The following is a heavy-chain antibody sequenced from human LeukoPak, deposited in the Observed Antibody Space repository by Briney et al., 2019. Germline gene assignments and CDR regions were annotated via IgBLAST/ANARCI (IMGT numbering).Heavy chain of an antibody. CDR2: IYSGGST. V-gene: IGHV3-66*01. Sequence: GGSLRLSCAASGFTVSSNYMSWVRQAPGKGLEWVSVIYSGGSTYYADSVKGRFTISRDNSKNTLYLQMNSLRAEDTAVYYCARGHYSSNWYRGAFDPWGQGTLVTVSS. J-gene: IGHJ5*02. D-gene: IGHD6-13*01. CDR3: ARGHYSSNWYRGAFDP. CDR1: GFTVSSNY.